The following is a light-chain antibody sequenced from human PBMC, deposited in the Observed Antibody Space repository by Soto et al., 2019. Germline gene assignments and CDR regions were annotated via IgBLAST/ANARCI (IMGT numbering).Light chain of an antibody. J-gene: IGLJ1*01. CDR1: SSDVGDYNY. V-gene: IGLV2-14*01. Sequence: QSALTQPASVSGSPGQSITISCTGSSSDVGDYNYVSWYQHHPGQAPKLMIYEVSYRPSGISNRFSGSKSGNTASLTISGLQAEDEADYYCSSYSSSTTLYVFGSGTRSPS. CDR2: EVS. CDR3: SSYSSSTTLYV.